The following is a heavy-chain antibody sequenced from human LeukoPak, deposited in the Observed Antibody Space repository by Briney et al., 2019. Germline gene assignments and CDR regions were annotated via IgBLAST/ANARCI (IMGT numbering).Heavy chain of an antibody. CDR2: INHNGNVD. J-gene: IGHJ6*02. CDR3: ARGGGLDV. V-gene: IGHV3-7*03. D-gene: IGHD3-16*01. Sequence: GGSLRLSCAASGFTFSSYWMNWARQAPGKGLEWVASINHNGNVDYYVDSVRGRFTISRDNAKNSLYLQMSNLRAEDTAVYFCARGGGLDVWGQGATVTVSS. CDR1: GFTFSSYW.